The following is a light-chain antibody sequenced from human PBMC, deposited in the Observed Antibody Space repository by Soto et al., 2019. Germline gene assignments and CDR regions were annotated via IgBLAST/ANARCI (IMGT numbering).Light chain of an antibody. CDR3: QQYGSSPPP. V-gene: IGKV3-20*01. Sequence: EIVLTQSPGALSLSPGEGATLSCRASQSLSSSYVAWYQQKVGQPPRLLIYGASNRATGIPDRFSGSWSGTEFTLTISRLEPEDFAVYYCQQYGSSPPPFGQGTKVDIK. J-gene: IGKJ1*01. CDR1: QSLSSSY. CDR2: GAS.